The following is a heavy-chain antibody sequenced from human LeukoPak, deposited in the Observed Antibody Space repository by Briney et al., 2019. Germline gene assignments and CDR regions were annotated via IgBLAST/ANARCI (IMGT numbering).Heavy chain of an antibody. J-gene: IGHJ5*02. V-gene: IGHV3-23*01. CDR3: AKGSGSGWYGWFAP. CDR2: IDASGGST. Sequence: QPGGSLRLSCAASGFTFSSYAMTWVRQAPGKGLEWVSSIDASGGSTYYADSVKGRFTISRDNSKNTFFLQMNTLRAADTAVYYCAKGSGSGWYGWFAPWGQGTLVNVSS. D-gene: IGHD6-19*01. CDR1: GFTFSSYA.